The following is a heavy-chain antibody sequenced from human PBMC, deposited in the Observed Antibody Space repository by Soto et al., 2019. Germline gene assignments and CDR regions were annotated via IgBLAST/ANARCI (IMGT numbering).Heavy chain of an antibody. D-gene: IGHD3-22*01. Sequence: EVQLVESGGGLVQPGGSLRLSCAASGFTFSSYSMNWVRQAPGKGLEWASYISSSSSTIYYADSVKGRFTISRDNAKNSLYLQMNSLRDEDTAVYYCAGTYYYDSSGYYYPFDYWGQGTLVTVSS. V-gene: IGHV3-48*02. CDR1: GFTFSSYS. CDR2: ISSSSSTI. J-gene: IGHJ4*02. CDR3: AGTYYYDSSGYYYPFDY.